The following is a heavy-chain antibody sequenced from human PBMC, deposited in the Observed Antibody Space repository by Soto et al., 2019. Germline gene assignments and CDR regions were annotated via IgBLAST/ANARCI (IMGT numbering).Heavy chain of an antibody. J-gene: IGHJ4*02. Sequence: PGGSLRLSCAASGFTFSDYYMSWIRQAPGKGLEWVSYISSSGSTIYYADSVKGRFTISRDNAKNSLYLQMNSLRAEDTAVYYCARAKGAYDDFWSGYYGPSSFDYWGQGTRVTVSS. V-gene: IGHV3-11*01. D-gene: IGHD3-3*01. CDR3: ARAKGAYDDFWSGYYGPSSFDY. CDR1: GFTFSDYY. CDR2: ISSSGSTI.